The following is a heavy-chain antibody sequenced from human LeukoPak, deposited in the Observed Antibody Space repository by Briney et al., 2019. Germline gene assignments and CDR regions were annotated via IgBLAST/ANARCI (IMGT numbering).Heavy chain of an antibody. CDR3: ARDPPNPDY. J-gene: IGHJ4*02. CDR2: IYSGGST. CDR1: GFTFSRSD. V-gene: IGHV3-53*01. Sequence: GGSLRLSCAASGFTFSRSDMVWVRQAPGKGLEWVSVIYSGGSTYYADSVKGRFTISRDNSKNTLYLQMNSLRAEDTAVYYCARDPPNPDYWGQGTLVTVSS.